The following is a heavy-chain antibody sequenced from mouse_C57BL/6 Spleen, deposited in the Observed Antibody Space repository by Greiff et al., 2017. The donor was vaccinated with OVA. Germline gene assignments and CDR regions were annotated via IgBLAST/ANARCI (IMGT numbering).Heavy chain of an antibody. CDR1: GFTFSDYG. J-gene: IGHJ3*01. Sequence: EVHLVESGGGLVKPGGSLKLSCAASGFTFSDYGMHWVRQAPEKGLEWVAYISSGSSTIYYADTVKGRFTISRDNAKNTLFLQMTSLRSEDTAMYYCARGGYDVAWFAYWGQGTLVTVSA. CDR3: ARGGYDVAWFAY. CDR2: ISSGSSTI. D-gene: IGHD2-2*01. V-gene: IGHV5-17*01.